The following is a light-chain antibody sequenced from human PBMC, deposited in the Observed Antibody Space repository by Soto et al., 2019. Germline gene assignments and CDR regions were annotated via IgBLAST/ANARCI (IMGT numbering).Light chain of an antibody. V-gene: IGKV3-20*01. J-gene: IGKJ5*01. CDR3: QHYVERSPIT. CDR2: GAS. Sequence: EVVMTQSPATLSVSPGAGATLSCSASQSVSSNLASYQQKPGQAPRLLISGASSRANGIPDRFSGSGSGTDFTLTISRLEPEDFALYYCQHYVERSPITFGQGTRLEIK. CDR1: QSVSSN.